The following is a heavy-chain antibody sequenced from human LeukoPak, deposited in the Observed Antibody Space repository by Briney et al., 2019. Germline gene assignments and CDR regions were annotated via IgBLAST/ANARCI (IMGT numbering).Heavy chain of an antibody. J-gene: IGHJ6*02. V-gene: IGHV4-34*01. CDR3: ARGCFAKRWLLRNLYYYYGMDV. D-gene: IGHD2-15*01. CDR1: GGSFSGYY. CDR2: INHSGST. Sequence: SETLSLTCAVYGGSFSGYYWSWIRQPPGKGLEWIGEINHSGSTNYNPSLKSRVTISVDTSKNQFSLKLSSVTAADTAVYYCARGCFAKRWLLRNLYYYYGMDVWGQGTTVTVSS.